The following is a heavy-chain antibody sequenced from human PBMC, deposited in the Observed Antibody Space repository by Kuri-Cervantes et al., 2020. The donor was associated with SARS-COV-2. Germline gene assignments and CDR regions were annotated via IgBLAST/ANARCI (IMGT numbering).Heavy chain of an antibody. V-gene: IGHV3-7*01. D-gene: IGHD3-3*01. CDR1: GFTFSSYW. CDR2: IKQDGSEK. CDR3: VREFFGVVNGYFDY. Sequence: GESLKISCAASGFTFSSYWMSWVRQTPGKGLEWVANIKQDGSEKYYVDSVKGRFTISRDNAKNSLYLQMNSLRAEDTAVYYCVREFFGVVNGYFDYWGQGTLVTVSS. J-gene: IGHJ4*02.